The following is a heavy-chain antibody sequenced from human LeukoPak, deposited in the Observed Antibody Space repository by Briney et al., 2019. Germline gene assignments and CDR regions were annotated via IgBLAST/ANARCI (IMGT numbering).Heavy chain of an antibody. Sequence: GGSLRLSCAASGFPFSNYWMHWVRQAPGKGLVWVSRVNSDGSSTNYADSVKGRFTISRDNAENTLYMRMNSLRPEDTAVYYCARGYYSSSRFDSWGQGTLVTVSS. J-gene: IGHJ5*01. V-gene: IGHV3-74*01. CDR2: VNSDGSST. D-gene: IGHD6-13*01. CDR3: ARGYYSSSRFDS. CDR1: GFPFSNYW.